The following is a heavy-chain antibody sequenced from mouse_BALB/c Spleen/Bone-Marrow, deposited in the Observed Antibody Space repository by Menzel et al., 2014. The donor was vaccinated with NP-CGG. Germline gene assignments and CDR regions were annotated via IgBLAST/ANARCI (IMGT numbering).Heavy chain of an antibody. Sequence: QVQLQQPGAALAKPGASVKMSCKASGYTFTIYWMHWVKQRPGQGLAWIGYINPSTGYTEYNQKFKDKATLTADKSSSTAYMQLSSLTSEDSAVYYCARYGGRSYDGFAYWGQGTLVTVSA. CDR2: INPSTGYT. V-gene: IGHV1-7*01. CDR1: GYTFTIYW. D-gene: IGHD2-12*01. CDR3: ARYGGRSYDGFAY. J-gene: IGHJ3*01.